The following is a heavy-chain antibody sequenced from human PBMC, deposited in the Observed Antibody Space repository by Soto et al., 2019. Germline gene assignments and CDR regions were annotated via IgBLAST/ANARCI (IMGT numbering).Heavy chain of an antibody. V-gene: IGHV1-69*08. CDR1: GGTFSSYT. CDR2: IIPILGIA. D-gene: IGHD4-17*01. CDR3: AIDHGDYGAGHFPH. Sequence: QVQLVQSGAEVKKPGSSVNVSCKASGGTFSSYTISWVRQAPGQGLEWMGRIIPILGIANYAQKFQGRVTFTAATSTSTAYMELSSLRSEDTAVYYCAIDHGDYGAGHFPHWGQGTLVTVSS. J-gene: IGHJ1*01.